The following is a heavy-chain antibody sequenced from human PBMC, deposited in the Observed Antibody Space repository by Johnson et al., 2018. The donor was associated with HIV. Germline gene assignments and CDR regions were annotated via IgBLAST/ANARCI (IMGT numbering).Heavy chain of an antibody. Sequence: MQLVESGGGVVQPGGSLRLSCAASGFTVSSNYMSWVRQAPGKGLEWVSVIYSGGKTYYADSVKGRFTISRDNSKNTLYLQMNSLKTEDTAVYYCTTDWLYSSSGGGAFDIWGQGTKVTVSS. CDR2: IYSGGKT. J-gene: IGHJ3*02. D-gene: IGHD6-13*01. CDR3: TTDWLYSSSGGGAFDI. V-gene: IGHV3-66*01. CDR1: GFTVSSNY.